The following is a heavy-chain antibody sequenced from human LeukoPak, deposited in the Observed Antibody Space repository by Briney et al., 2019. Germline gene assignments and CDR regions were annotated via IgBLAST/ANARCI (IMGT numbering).Heavy chain of an antibody. CDR1: GFTFSSYA. CDR2: IDSDGSST. V-gene: IGHV3-74*01. Sequence: GGSLRLSCAASGFTFSSYAMHWVRQAPGKGLVWVSRIDSDGSSTSYADSVKGRFTISRDNAKNTLNLQMNSLRAEDTAVYYCARGYGETADSRRAFDIWGQGTMVTVSS. CDR3: ARGYGETADSRRAFDI. D-gene: IGHD2-21*02. J-gene: IGHJ3*02.